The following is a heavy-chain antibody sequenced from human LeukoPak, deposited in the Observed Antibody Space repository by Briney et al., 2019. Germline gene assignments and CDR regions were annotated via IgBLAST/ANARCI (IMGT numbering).Heavy chain of an antibody. CDR2: ISYGGNDK. J-gene: IGHJ4*02. Sequence: GRSLRLSCVASGFTFINYSFHWVRQAPGKGLQWMAVISYGGNDKYYADSVRGRFTISRDNSKNTLYLQMNSLRAEDSAVYYCARDRYSYGFALDCWGQGTLVTVSS. CDR1: GFTFINYS. D-gene: IGHD5-18*01. V-gene: IGHV3-30*01. CDR3: ARDRYSYGFALDC.